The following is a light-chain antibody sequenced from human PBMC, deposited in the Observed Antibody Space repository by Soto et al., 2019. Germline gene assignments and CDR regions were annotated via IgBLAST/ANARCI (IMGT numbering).Light chain of an antibody. CDR3: QQHADLPLT. J-gene: IGKJ4*01. CDR2: DAT. Sequence: DIQITHSPSSLSASVGDRVTITCQSSHDIGTYLSWYQQKLGTAPKLLIYDATSLETGVPPRFSGSGSGTGFTFTITSLQPEDFAIYYCQQHADLPLTLGGGTKVDIK. CDR1: HDIGTY. V-gene: IGKV1-33*01.